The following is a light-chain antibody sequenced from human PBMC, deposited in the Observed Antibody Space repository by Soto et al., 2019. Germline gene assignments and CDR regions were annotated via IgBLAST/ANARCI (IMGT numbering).Light chain of an antibody. CDR1: QTFSNSF. V-gene: IGKV3-20*01. CDR2: GAS. Sequence: IVSTQSPGTLSLSPRQIATLSCRASQTFSNSFLSWFQQIPGQAPRLLIYGASMRATGIPDRFSGSGSGTDFTLTISRLEPEDFAVYYCQQCGSSSTCGQGTRREIK. CDR3: QQCGSSST. J-gene: IGKJ5*01.